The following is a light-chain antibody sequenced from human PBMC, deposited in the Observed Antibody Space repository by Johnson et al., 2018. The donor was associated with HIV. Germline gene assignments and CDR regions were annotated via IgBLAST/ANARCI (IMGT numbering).Light chain of an antibody. Sequence: QSVLTQPPSVSAAPGQKVTISCSGSSSNIGDNFVSWYQHLPGTAPKLLVYDNSKRPSGIPDRFSATKSGTSATLGITGLQTGDEADYYCGTWDSSLSAPLYVFGTGTKVTVL. CDR1: SSNIGDNF. CDR2: DNS. CDR3: GTWDSSLSAPLYV. J-gene: IGLJ1*01. V-gene: IGLV1-51*01.